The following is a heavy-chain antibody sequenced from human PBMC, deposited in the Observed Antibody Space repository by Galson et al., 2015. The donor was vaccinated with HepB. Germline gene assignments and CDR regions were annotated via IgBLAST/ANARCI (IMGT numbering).Heavy chain of an antibody. Sequence: SLRLSCAGPGLIFSSYAMSWVRQAPGKGPEWVSDISDNGDKTYYADSVRGRFTISRDNSKNTLYVQMNSLRVEDTAIYYCVRLFGSGSQIGLNAFDIWGQGTMVTVSS. CDR3: VRLFGSGSQIGLNAFDI. D-gene: IGHD3-10*01. J-gene: IGHJ3*02. V-gene: IGHV3-23*01. CDR2: ISDNGDKT. CDR1: GLIFSSYA.